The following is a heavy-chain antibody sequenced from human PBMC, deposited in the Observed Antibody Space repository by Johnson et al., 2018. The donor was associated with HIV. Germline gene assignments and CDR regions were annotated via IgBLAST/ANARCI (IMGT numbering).Heavy chain of an antibody. D-gene: IGHD4-17*01. V-gene: IGHV3-30*14. CDR3: ARMTTTVSHHDAFDI. Sequence: QVQLVESGGGVVQPGRSLRLSCRTSGFTFNNAWMNWVRQAPGKGLEWVAVISYDGSNKYYADSVKGRFTISRDNSKNTLYLQMNSLRAEDTAVYYCARMTTTVSHHDAFDIWGQGTMVTVSS. CDR1: GFTFNNAW. CDR2: ISYDGSNK. J-gene: IGHJ3*02.